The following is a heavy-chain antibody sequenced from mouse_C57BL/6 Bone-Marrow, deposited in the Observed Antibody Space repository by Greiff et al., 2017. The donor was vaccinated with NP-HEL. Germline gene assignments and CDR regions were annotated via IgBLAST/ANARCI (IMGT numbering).Heavy chain of an antibody. D-gene: IGHD2-1*01. Sequence: QVQLQQPGAELVKPGASVKLSCKASGYTFTSYWMHWVKHRPGQGLEWIGMIHPNSGSTNYNEKFKSKATLTVDKSSSTAYMQLSSLTSEDSAVYYCARGIYGNYLYAMDYWGQGTSVTVSS. V-gene: IGHV1-64*01. CDR3: ARGIYGNYLYAMDY. CDR1: GYTFTSYW. J-gene: IGHJ4*01. CDR2: IHPNSGST.